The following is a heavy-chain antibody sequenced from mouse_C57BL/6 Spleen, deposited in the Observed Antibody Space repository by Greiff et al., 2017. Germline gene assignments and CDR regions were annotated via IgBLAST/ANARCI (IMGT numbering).Heavy chain of an antibody. D-gene: IGHD1-1*01. CDR1: GYTFTSYW. V-gene: IGHV1-59*01. J-gene: IGHJ1*03. CDR3: ARGGVVRYFDV. Sequence: QVQLQQPGAELVRPGTSVKLSCKASGYTFTSYWMHWVKQRPGQGLEWIGVIDPSDSYTNYNQTFKGKATLTVDTSSSTAYMPLSSLTSEDSAVYYCARGGVVRYFDVWGTGTTVTVSS. CDR2: IDPSDSYT.